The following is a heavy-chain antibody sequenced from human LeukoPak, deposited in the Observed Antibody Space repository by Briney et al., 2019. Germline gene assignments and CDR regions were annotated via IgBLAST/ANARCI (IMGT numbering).Heavy chain of an antibody. CDR3: ARDPYSGTYSDYYYYYMDV. D-gene: IGHD1-26*01. Sequence: PGRSLRLSCAASGFTFDDYAMHWVRQAPGKGLEWVSGISWNSGSIGYADSVKGRFTISRDNAKNSLFLQLNSLRAEDTAVYYCARDPYSGTYSDYYYYYMDVWGKGTTVTVSS. V-gene: IGHV3-9*01. J-gene: IGHJ6*03. CDR2: ISWNSGSI. CDR1: GFTFDDYA.